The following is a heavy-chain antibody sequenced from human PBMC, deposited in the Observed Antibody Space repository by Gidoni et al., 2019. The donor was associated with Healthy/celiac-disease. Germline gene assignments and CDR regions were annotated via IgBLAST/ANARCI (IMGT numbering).Heavy chain of an antibody. V-gene: IGHV3-21*01. CDR1: GFTFSSYS. CDR3: ARSQWDNNWFDP. J-gene: IGHJ5*02. D-gene: IGHD1-26*01. Sequence: EVQLVESGGGLVKPGGSLRLSCAASGFTFSSYSMNWVRQAPGKGLEWVSSISSSSSYIYYADSVKGRFTISRDNAKNSLYLQMNSLRAEDTAVYYCARSQWDNNWFDPWGQGTLVTVSS. CDR2: ISSSSSYI.